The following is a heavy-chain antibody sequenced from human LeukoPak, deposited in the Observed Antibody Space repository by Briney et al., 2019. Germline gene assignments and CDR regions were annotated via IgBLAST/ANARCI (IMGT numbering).Heavy chain of an antibody. V-gene: IGHV4-59*08. CDR1: GDSITSSY. CDR3: AKTARVPFH. D-gene: IGHD6-6*01. CDR2: IYHTGDK. Sequence: SETLSLTCTVSGDSITSSYWSWIRPPPGKTLECLGYIYHTGDKMYNPSLRGRLTMSLDTSKNQVSLRLTSVTAADTAVYFCAKTARVPFHWGQGTLVTVSS. J-gene: IGHJ4*02.